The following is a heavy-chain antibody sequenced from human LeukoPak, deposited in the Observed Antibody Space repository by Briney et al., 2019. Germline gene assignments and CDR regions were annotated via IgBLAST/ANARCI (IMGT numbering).Heavy chain of an antibody. J-gene: IGHJ4*02. D-gene: IGHD3-3*01. CDR3: ARRPSPYYDFWSGYRHFDY. CDR2: IYYSGST. Sequence: PSETLSLTCTVSGVSISSSSYYWGWIRQPPGKGLEWSGSIYYSGSTYYNPSLKSRVTISVDTYKNQFSLKLSSVTAADTAVYYCARRPSPYYDFWSGYRHFDYWGQGTLVTVSS. CDR1: GVSISSSSYY. V-gene: IGHV4-39*01.